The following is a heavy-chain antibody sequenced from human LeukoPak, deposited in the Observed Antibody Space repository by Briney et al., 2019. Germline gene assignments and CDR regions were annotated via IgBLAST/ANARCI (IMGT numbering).Heavy chain of an antibody. CDR3: ARDSHEAAAGALYYFDY. V-gene: IGHV3-30-3*01. CDR2: ISYDGGNK. CDR1: GFTFSSYA. D-gene: IGHD6-13*01. Sequence: GSLRLSCAASGFTFSSYAMHWVRQAPGKGLEWVAVISYDGGNKYYADSVKGRFTISRDNSKNTLYLQMNSLRAEDTAVYYCARDSHEAAAGALYYFDYWGQGTLVTVSS. J-gene: IGHJ4*02.